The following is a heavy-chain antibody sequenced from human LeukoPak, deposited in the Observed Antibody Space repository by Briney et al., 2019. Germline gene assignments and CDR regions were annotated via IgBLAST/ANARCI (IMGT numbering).Heavy chain of an antibody. J-gene: IGHJ4*02. CDR3: ARVGDYDTDFDY. D-gene: IGHD4-17*01. Sequence: ASVKVSCKASGYTFTGYYMHWVRQAPGQGLEWMGRINPNSGGTNYAQKFQGRVTMTRDTSISTAYMEVSRLRFDDTAVYYCARVGDYDTDFDYWGQGTLVTVSS. CDR2: INPNSGGT. V-gene: IGHV1-2*06. CDR1: GYTFTGYY.